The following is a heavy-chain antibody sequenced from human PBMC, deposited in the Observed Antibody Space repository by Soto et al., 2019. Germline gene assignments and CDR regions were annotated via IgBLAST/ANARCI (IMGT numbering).Heavy chain of an antibody. D-gene: IGHD3-10*01. CDR3: AKDPYALFSGPGSYGHS. J-gene: IGHJ4*02. CDR1: GFTFSTYA. CDR2: ISYDGSKK. V-gene: IGHV3-30-3*01. Sequence: GGSLRLSCAASGFTFSTYAMHCVRQAPGKGLEWVAVISYDGSKKYYADSVQGRFTISRDNSQNTLHLQMNSLRAEDTAVYYCAKDPYALFSGPGSYGHSSGQGTLVTVSS.